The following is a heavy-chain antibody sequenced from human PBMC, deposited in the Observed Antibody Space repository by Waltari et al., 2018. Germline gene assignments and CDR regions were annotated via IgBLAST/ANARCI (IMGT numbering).Heavy chain of an antibody. CDR3: ARVRWLVFDAFDI. CDR1: GGTFSSYA. CDR2: IIPSCGTA. D-gene: IGHD6-19*01. J-gene: IGHJ3*02. Sequence: QVQLVQSGAEVKKPGSSVKVSCKASGGTFSSYAISWVRQAPGQGLEWMGGIIPSCGTANDAQKFQGRVTLTAYKSTSTAYMELSSLRSEDTAVYYCARVRWLVFDAFDIWGQGTMVTVSS. V-gene: IGHV1-69*14.